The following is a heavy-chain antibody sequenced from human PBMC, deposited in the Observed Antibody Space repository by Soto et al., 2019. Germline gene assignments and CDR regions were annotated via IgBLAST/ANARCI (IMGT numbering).Heavy chain of an antibody. J-gene: IGHJ4*02. CDR2: ISANNGNT. CDR3: ARDGYFDH. CDR1: GYTFTSYG. V-gene: IGHV1-18*01. Sequence: QVQLVQSGAEVKKPGDSVRVSCKASGYTFTSYGIGWVRQAPGQGLEWMGWISANNGNTKYAQKLQGRVTMTTDASTSTAYMEVRSLRSDDAAVYYCARDGYFDHWGQGTLVIVSS.